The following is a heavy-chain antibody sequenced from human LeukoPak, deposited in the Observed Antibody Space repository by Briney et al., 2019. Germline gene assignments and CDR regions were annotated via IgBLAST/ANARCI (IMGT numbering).Heavy chain of an antibody. D-gene: IGHD6-19*01. Sequence: GGSLRLSRAASGFTFSSYSMNWVGQGPGKGREWGSSISSSSSYIYYADSVNGRFTITRDNAKNSLYLQMNSLRAEDTAVYYCARDHSGWYAPLDYWGQGTLVTVSS. V-gene: IGHV3-21*01. J-gene: IGHJ4*02. CDR3: ARDHSGWYAPLDY. CDR2: ISSSSSYI. CDR1: GFTFSSYS.